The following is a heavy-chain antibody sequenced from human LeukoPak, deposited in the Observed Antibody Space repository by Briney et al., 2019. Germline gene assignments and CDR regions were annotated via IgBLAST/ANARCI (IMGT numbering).Heavy chain of an antibody. CDR3: AKDLTRRYYYDSSGPCGY. V-gene: IGHV3-23*01. D-gene: IGHD3-22*01. J-gene: IGHJ4*02. CDR2: ISGSGGST. Sequence: GGSLRLSCAASGFTFSSYAMSWVRQAPGKGLEWVSAISGSGGSTYYADSVKGRFTISRDNSKNTLYLQMNSLRAEDTAVYYCAKDLTRRYYYDSSGPCGYWGQGTLVTVSS. CDR1: GFTFSSYA.